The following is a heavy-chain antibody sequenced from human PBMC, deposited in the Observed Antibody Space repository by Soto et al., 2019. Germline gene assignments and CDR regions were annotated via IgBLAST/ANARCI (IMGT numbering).Heavy chain of an antibody. CDR3: AREGYDSSGYYGGGYWYFDL. CDR2: INHSGST. D-gene: IGHD3-22*01. CDR1: GGSFSGYY. V-gene: IGHV4-34*01. Sequence: SETLSLTCAVYGGSFSGYYWTWIRQPPGTGLEWIGEINHSGSTNYNPSLKSRVTISVDTSKNQFSLKLTSVTAADTAVYYCAREGYDSSGYYGGGYWYFDLWGRGTLVTVSS. J-gene: IGHJ2*01.